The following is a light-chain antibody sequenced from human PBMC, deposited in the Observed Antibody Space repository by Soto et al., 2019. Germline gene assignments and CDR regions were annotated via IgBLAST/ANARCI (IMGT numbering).Light chain of an antibody. Sequence: DIQMTQSPSTLSASVGDRVTITCRASQSLRGWLAWYQQRPGKAPKALIYDASTLASGVPSRFKGSGSGTEFTLTISSLQPDDFATYDCQQYITYSTFGQGTRLEIK. V-gene: IGKV1-5*01. CDR1: QSLRGW. J-gene: IGKJ5*01. CDR2: DAS. CDR3: QQYITYST.